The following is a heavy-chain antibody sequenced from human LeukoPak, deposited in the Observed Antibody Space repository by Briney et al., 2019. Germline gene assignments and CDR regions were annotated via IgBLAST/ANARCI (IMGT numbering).Heavy chain of an antibody. Sequence: GGSLRLSCAASGFTFSSYGMHWVRQAPGKGLEWVAFIRYDGSNKYYADSVKGRFTISRDNSKNTLYLQMNSLRAEDTAVYYCAKAQMATIYSYYFDYWGQGTLVTVSS. CDR1: GFTFSSYG. V-gene: IGHV3-30*02. J-gene: IGHJ4*02. D-gene: IGHD5-24*01. CDR3: AKAQMATIYSYYFDY. CDR2: IRYDGSNK.